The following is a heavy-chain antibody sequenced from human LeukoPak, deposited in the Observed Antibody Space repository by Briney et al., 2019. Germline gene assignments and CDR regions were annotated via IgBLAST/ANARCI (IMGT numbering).Heavy chain of an antibody. CDR2: INPNSGGT. J-gene: IGHJ6*02. V-gene: IGHV1-2*02. CDR1: GHTFTGYY. CDR3: ARVVLRYFDWLLYDYYGMDV. Sequence: GASVKVSCKSSGHTFTGYYMHCVRQAPGQGLEWMGWINPNSGGTNYAQKFQGRVTMTRDTSISTAYMELSRLRSDDTDVYYCARVVLRYFDWLLYDYYGMDVWGQGTTVIVSS. D-gene: IGHD3-9*01.